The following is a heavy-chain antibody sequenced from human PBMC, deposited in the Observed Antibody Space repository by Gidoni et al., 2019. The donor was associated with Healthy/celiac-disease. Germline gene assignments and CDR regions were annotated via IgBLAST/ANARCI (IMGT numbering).Heavy chain of an antibody. CDR1: GFPFSSYA. V-gene: IGHV3-64D*08. CDR3: VKDTSYYYYGMDV. CDR2: ISSNGGST. J-gene: IGHJ6*04. Sequence: EVQLVESGGGLVQPGGSLRLSCSASGFPFSSYAMHWVRQAPGKGLEYVSAISSNGGSTYYADSVKGRFTISRDNSKNTLYLQMSSLRAEDTAVYYCVKDTSYYYYGMDVWGKGTTVTVSS.